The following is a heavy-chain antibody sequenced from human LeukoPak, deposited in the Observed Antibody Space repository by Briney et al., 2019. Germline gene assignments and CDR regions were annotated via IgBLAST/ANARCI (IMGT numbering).Heavy chain of an antibody. J-gene: IGHJ5*02. V-gene: IGHV1-2*02. CDR1: GYTFTGYY. CDR3: AREGYCGSTSCYEDWFDP. Sequence: GASVKVSCKASGYTFTGYYIHWVRQAPGQGLEWMGWINPNSGGTNYAQKFQGRVTMTRDTSISTAYMELSRLRSDDTAVYYCAREGYCGSTSCYEDWFDPWGQGTLVTVSS. D-gene: IGHD2-2*01. CDR2: INPNSGGT.